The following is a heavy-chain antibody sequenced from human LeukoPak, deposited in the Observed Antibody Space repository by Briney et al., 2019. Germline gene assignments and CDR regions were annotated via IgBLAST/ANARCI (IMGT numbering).Heavy chain of an antibody. J-gene: IGHJ4*02. V-gene: IGHV4-4*07. Sequence: PSETLSLTCTVSGGSISTYYWTWIRQPAGKGLEWLGRIFSTGSTTNYNPSLKSRVTMSVDTSKNQFFLKVNSVTAADTAVYYCARHGQQLAFDYWGQGTLVTVSS. CDR2: IFSTGSTT. D-gene: IGHD6-13*01. CDR1: GGSISTYY. CDR3: ARHGQQLAFDY.